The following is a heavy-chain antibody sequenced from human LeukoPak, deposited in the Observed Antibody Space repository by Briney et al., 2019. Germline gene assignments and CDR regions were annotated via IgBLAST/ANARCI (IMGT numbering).Heavy chain of an antibody. Sequence: GGSLRLSCAASGFTFSNYGMHWVRQAPGKGLEWVAFIRYDGSNRYYADSVRGRFTISRDNSKNTLFLQMTSLTVEDTAVYYCAKHRERPSQFDYWGQGTLVTVSS. D-gene: IGHD1-26*01. V-gene: IGHV3-30*02. J-gene: IGHJ4*02. CDR3: AKHRERPSQFDY. CDR1: GFTFSNYG. CDR2: IRYDGSNR.